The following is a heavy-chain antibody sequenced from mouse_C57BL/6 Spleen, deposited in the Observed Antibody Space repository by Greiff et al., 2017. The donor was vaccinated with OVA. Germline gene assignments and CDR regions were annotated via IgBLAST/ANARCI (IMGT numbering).Heavy chain of an antibody. CDR2: IWSGGST. Sequence: QVQLQQSGPGLVQPSQSLSITCTVSGFSLTSYGVHWVRQSPGKGLEWLGVIWSGGSTDYNAAFISRLSISKDNSKSQVFFKMNSLQADDTAIYYCASEGGGLPFAYWGQGTLVTVSA. J-gene: IGHJ3*01. CDR3: ASEGGGLPFAY. CDR1: GFSLTSYG. V-gene: IGHV2-2*01. D-gene: IGHD2-2*01.